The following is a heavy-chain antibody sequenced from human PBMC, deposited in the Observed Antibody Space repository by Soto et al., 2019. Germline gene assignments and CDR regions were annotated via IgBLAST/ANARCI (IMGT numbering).Heavy chain of an antibody. V-gene: IGHV4-61*08. J-gene: IGHJ5*02. CDR2: IYYSGST. CDR3: ARDHPPGPSYSSSWYGNWFDP. D-gene: IGHD6-13*01. CDR1: GASLSSGGYF. Sequence: AETLSLTCTVSGASLSSGGYFYAWVRQPPWSGLELLGYIYYSGSTNYNPSLKSRVTISVDTSKNQFSLKLSSVTAADTAVYYCARDHPPGPSYSSSWYGNWFDPWGQGTLVTVSS.